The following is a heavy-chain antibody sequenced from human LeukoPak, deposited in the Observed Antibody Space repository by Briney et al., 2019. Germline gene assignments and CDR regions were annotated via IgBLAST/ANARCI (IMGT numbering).Heavy chain of an antibody. J-gene: IGHJ4*02. Sequence: GGSLRLSCAASGFTFSYYGFRWVRQAPGKGLEWVAFIRFDGNEKFYADSVKGRFTISRDNSKNTLYLQMNSLRAEDTAVYYCAKESPFYYDSSGYPDYWGQGTLVTVSS. CDR3: AKESPFYYDSSGYPDY. CDR1: GFTFSYYG. CDR2: IRFDGNEK. V-gene: IGHV3-30*02. D-gene: IGHD3-22*01.